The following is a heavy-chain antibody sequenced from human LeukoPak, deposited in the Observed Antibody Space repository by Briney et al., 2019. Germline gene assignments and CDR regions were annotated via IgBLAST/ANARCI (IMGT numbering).Heavy chain of an antibody. D-gene: IGHD1-26*01. CDR1: EFTFSSYG. Sequence: GGSLRLSCAASEFTFSSYGMHWVRQAPGKGLEWVAFIRYDGSNKYYADSVKGRFTISRDNAKSSLYLQMNSLRAEDTAVYYCARDPYSGSYGADYYMDVWGKGTTVTISS. J-gene: IGHJ6*03. CDR2: IRYDGSNK. CDR3: ARDPYSGSYGADYYMDV. V-gene: IGHV3-30*02.